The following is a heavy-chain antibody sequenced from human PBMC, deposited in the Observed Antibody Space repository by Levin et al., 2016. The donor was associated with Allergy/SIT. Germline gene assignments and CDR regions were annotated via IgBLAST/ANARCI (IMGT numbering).Heavy chain of an antibody. CDR3: ARAAEGGGDPPVYY. D-gene: IGHD2-21*02. J-gene: IGHJ4*02. V-gene: IGHV5-10-1*01. CDR2: IDPSDSYT. Sequence: PGKGLEWMGRIDPSDSYTNYSPSFEGHVTISADKSISTAYLQWSSLKASDTAVYYCARAAEGGGDPPVYYWGQGTLVTVSS.